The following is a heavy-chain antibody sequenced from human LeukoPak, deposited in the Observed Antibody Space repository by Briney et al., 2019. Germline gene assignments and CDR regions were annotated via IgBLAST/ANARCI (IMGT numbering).Heavy chain of an antibody. Sequence: QPGGSQRLSCAASGFKFSDHYIDWVRQAPGKGLEWVGRSRNKASSYTTEYAASVEGRFTISRDVSESSLYLQMNSLRTEDTAVYYCGKELDYGDYLDYWGQGTLVTVSS. V-gene: IGHV3-72*01. D-gene: IGHD4-17*01. J-gene: IGHJ4*02. CDR3: GKELDYGDYLDY. CDR2: SRNKASSYTT. CDR1: GFKFSDHY.